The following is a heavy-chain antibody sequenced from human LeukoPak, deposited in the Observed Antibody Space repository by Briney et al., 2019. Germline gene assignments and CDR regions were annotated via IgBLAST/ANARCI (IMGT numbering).Heavy chain of an antibody. J-gene: IGHJ5*02. CDR1: GGSISSSSYY. D-gene: IGHD1-7*01. Sequence: SETLSLTCTVSGGSISSSSYYWGWIRQPPGKGLEWIGSIYYSGSTYYNPSLKSRVTISVDTSKNQFSLKLGSVTAADTAVYYCAVNWNYVDNWFDPWGQGTLVTVSS. CDR2: IYYSGST. V-gene: IGHV4-39*01. CDR3: AVNWNYVDNWFDP.